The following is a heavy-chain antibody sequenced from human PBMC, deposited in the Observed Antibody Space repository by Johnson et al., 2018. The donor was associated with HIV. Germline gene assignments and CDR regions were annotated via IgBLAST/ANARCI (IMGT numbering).Heavy chain of an antibody. D-gene: IGHD5-12*01. CDR2: INSDGSST. CDR1: GFTFSSYW. V-gene: IGHV3-74*01. CDR3: AREVIVAGHGGAFDI. Sequence: VQLVESGGGLVQPGGSLRLSCAASGFTFSSYWMHWVRQAPGKGLVWVSRINSDGSSTSYADSVKGRFTISRDNAKNTLYLQMNSLRAEDTALYYCAREVIVAGHGGAFDIWGQGTMVTVSS. J-gene: IGHJ3*02.